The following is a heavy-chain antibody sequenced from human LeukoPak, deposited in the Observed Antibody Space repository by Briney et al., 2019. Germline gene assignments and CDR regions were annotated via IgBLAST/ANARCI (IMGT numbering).Heavy chain of an antibody. CDR3: ARDRLVRGVMTTDY. CDR1: GFTFSSYE. V-gene: IGHV3-48*03. D-gene: IGHD3-10*01. J-gene: IGHJ4*02. Sequence: GGSLRLSCEASGFTFSSYEMNWVRQAPGKGLEWVSYISSGGSGIYYADSVKGRFTISRDNAKNSLYLQMNSLRAEDTAVYYCARDRLVRGVMTTDYWGQGTLVTVSS. CDR2: ISSGGSGI.